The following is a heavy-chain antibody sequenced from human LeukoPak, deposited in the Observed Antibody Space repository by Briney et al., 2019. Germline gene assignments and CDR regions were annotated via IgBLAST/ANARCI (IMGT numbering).Heavy chain of an antibody. V-gene: IGHV3-7*01. CDR2: IKQDGSEK. D-gene: IGHD3-3*01. J-gene: IGHJ4*02. CDR1: GFTFSSYW. CDR3: AGAWAYYDFWSGYYYFDY. Sequence: GGSLRLSCAASGFTFSSYWMSWVRQAPGKGLEWVANIKQDGSEKYYVDSVKGRFTISRDNAKNSLYLQMNSLRAEDTAVYYCAGAWAYYDFWSGYYYFDYWGQGTLVTVSS.